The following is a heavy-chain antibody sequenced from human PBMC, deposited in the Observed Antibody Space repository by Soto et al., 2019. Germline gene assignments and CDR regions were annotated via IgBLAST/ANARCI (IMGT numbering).Heavy chain of an antibody. CDR3: ARDNDGAQYSNSYNDY. V-gene: IGHV3-74*01. D-gene: IGHD1-26*01. J-gene: IGHJ4*02. Sequence: LRLSCAASGFTFSSYWMHWVRQAPGKGLVWVSRINSDGSSTSYADSVKGRFTISRDNAKNTLYLQMNRLRAEDAAIYYCARDNDGAQYSNSYNDYWGQGTRVTVSS. CDR2: INSDGSST. CDR1: GFTFSSYW.